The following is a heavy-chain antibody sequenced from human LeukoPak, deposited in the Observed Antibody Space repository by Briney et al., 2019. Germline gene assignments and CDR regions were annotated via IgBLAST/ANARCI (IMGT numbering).Heavy chain of an antibody. CDR3: ARARKQWLVHIDY. V-gene: IGHV1-2*02. CDR1: GYTFTSYD. CDR2: INPNSGGT. J-gene: IGHJ4*02. Sequence: ASVKVSCKASGYTFTSYDINWVRQAPGQGLEWMGWINPNSGGTNYAQKFQGRVTMTRDTSISTAYMELSRLRSDDTAVYYCARARKQWLVHIDYWGQGTLVTVSS. D-gene: IGHD6-19*01.